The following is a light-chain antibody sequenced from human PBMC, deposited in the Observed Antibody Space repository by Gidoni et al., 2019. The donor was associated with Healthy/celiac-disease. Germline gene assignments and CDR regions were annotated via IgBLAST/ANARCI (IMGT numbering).Light chain of an antibody. CDR3: QQYNNWPRT. J-gene: IGKJ2*01. Sequence: IIMTQYPATLSVSPGERATLPCRASQSVSRNLAWYQQKPGQAPRLLIYGASTRATGIPASFSGSGSGTEFTLTISSLQSEDFAVYYCQQYNNWPRTFGQGTKLEIK. CDR1: QSVSRN. CDR2: GAS. V-gene: IGKV3-15*01.